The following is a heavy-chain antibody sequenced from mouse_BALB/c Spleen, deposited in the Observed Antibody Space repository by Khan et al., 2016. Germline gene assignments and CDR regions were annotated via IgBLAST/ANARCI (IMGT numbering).Heavy chain of an antibody. Sequence: VQLQESGPGLVQPSQSLSITCTVSGFSLTSYGVHWVRQSPGKGLEWLGVIWRGGSTDYNAAFLSRLSITKDNSKSHDFFIMNRLQADDTAIYYGAKKYGNYAMDYWGQGTSVTVSS. CDR2: IWRGGST. V-gene: IGHV2-5*01. D-gene: IGHD2-10*02. CDR1: GFSLTSYG. J-gene: IGHJ4*01. CDR3: AKKYGNYAMDY.